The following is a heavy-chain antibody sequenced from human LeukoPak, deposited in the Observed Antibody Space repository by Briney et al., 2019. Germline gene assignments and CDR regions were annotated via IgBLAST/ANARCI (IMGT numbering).Heavy chain of an antibody. CDR1: GFTFSSYG. Sequence: GRSLRLSCAASGFTFSSYGMHWVRQAPGKGLEWVAVIWYDGSNKYYADSVKGRFTISRDNSKNTLYLQMNSLRAEDTAVYYCARPDTMVRGVIITPLDYWGQGTLVTVSS. D-gene: IGHD3-10*01. V-gene: IGHV3-30*19. J-gene: IGHJ4*02. CDR2: IWYDGSNK. CDR3: ARPDTMVRGVIITPLDY.